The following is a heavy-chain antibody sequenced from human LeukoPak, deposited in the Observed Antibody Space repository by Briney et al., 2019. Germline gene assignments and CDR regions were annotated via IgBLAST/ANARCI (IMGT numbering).Heavy chain of an antibody. D-gene: IGHD2-21*01. J-gene: IGHJ4*02. CDR1: RFTFRSYW. V-gene: IGHV3-7*03. Sequence: GGSLRLSCAASRFTFRSYWMSWVRQAPGKGLEWVANIKQDGSERYYVDSVKGQFTISIDNAKNLVYLQLNSLRVEDTAVYYCARDCGAFDSWGQGTLVTVSS. CDR3: ARDCGAFDS. CDR2: IKQDGSER.